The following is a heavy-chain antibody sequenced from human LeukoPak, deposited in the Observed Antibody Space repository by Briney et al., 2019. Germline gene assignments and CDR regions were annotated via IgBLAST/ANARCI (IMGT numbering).Heavy chain of an antibody. V-gene: IGHV3-74*01. D-gene: IGHD2-15*01. Sequence: GGSLRLSCAASGFPFSNYWMTWVRQAPGKGLEWVAVISGGGSTTIYADSVKGRFTISRDNAKNIVYLQMNSLRAEDTAVYYRTTGGRKRCSGINCYPGDYWGQGTLVTVSS. CDR2: ISGGGSTT. CDR1: GFPFSNYW. CDR3: TTGGRKRCSGINCYPGDY. J-gene: IGHJ4*02.